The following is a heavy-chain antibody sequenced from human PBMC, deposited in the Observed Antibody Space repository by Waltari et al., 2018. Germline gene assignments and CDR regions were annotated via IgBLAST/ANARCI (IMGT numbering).Heavy chain of an antibody. V-gene: IGHV1-69*01. J-gene: IGHJ6*02. CDR1: GGTFSSYA. Sequence: QVKLVQSGAEGKKPGSSVKVSCKASGGTFSSYAISWVRQAPGQGLEWMGGIIPIFGTANYAQKFQGRVTITADESTSTAYMELSSLRSEDTAVYYCARSYDFWSGYYAIPYYYYYYGMDVWGQVTTVTVSS. CDR2: IIPIFGTA. CDR3: ARSYDFWSGYYAIPYYYYYYGMDV. D-gene: IGHD3-3*01.